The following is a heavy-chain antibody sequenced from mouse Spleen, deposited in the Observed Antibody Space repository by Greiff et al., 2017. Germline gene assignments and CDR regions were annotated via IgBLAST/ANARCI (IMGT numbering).Heavy chain of an antibody. J-gene: IGHJ2*01. CDR2: IHPNSGST. CDR3: ARSYYSYYSYVL. D-gene: IGHD2-12*01. Sequence: QVQLKQPGAELVKPGASVKLSCKASGYTFTSYWMHWVKQRPGQGLEWIGMIHPNSGSTNYNEKFKSKATLTVDKSSSTAYMQLSSLTSEDSAVYYCARSYYSYYSYVLWGQGTNLTVSS. CDR1: GYTFTSYW. V-gene: IGHV1-64*01.